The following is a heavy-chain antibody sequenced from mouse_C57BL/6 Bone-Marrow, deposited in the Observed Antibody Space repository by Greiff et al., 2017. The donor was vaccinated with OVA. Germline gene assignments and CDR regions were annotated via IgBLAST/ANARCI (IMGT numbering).Heavy chain of an antibody. Sequence: EVQLQESGPGLVKPSQSLSLTCSVTGYSITSGYYWNWIRQFPGNKLEWMGYISYDGSNNYNPSLKNRISITRDTSKNQFFLKLNSVTTEDTATYYCAREGDRYYGSLFAYWGQGTLVTVSA. CDR1: GYSITSGYY. CDR3: AREGDRYYGSLFAY. J-gene: IGHJ3*01. CDR2: ISYDGSN. V-gene: IGHV3-6*01. D-gene: IGHD1-1*01.